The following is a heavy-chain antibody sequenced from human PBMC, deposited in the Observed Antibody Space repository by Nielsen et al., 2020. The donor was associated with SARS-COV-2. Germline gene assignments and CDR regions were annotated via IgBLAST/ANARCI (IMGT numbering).Heavy chain of an antibody. CDR1: GFALSAYG. D-gene: IGHD5/OR15-5a*01. V-gene: IGHV3-48*02. Sequence: GESLKTSCTASGFALSAYGMDWVRQVPGRGLEWLAHIRMSDGATQYADSVRGRFTISRDNAKNSLYLQMNSLRDEDTAVYFCAKELEVCCHYMDVRGKGTTVTVSS. CDR2: IRMSDGAT. CDR3: AKELEVCCHYMDV. J-gene: IGHJ6*03.